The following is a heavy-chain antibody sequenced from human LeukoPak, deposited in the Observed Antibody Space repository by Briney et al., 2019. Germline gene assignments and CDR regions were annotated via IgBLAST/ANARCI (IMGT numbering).Heavy chain of an antibody. CDR3: AAGYSSSAYFQD. Sequence: GGSLRLSCEASGFTFSSYWMHWVRQAPGKGLVWVSRIRSDASLTNYADSVKGRFTISRDNSKNMLYLQMSSLRAEDTAVYYCAAGYSSSAYFQDWGQGTLVTVSS. CDR2: IRSDASLT. V-gene: IGHV3-74*01. CDR1: GFTFSSYW. J-gene: IGHJ1*01. D-gene: IGHD6-13*01.